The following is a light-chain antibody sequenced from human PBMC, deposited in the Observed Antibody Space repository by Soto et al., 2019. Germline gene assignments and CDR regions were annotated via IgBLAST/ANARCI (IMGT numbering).Light chain of an antibody. CDR2: AAS. J-gene: IGKJ1*01. CDR1: QTISGF. CDR3: QQRANWPPTWT. Sequence: EIVLTQSPATLSLSPGDRATLSCRTSQTISGFIAWYQHRPGQAPRLLIYAASSRATGIPARFSGSGSGTDYTLTLSRLEPEESAVYYCQQRANWPPTWTFGQGTKVEIK. V-gene: IGKV3-11*01.